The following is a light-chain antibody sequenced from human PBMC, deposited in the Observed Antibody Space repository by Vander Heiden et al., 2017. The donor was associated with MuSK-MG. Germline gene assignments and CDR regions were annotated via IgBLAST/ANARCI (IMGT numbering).Light chain of an antibody. CDR1: QDISSA. CDR3: QQVFNFPYT. Sequence: AIQLTHSLSSLSASVGDRVTITRRASQDISSALAWYQQKPGKAPKVLIYAASSLVSGVPLRFSGSGSGTDFTLTISSLQPEDFATYYCQQVFNFPYTFGQGTKLEIK. V-gene: IGKV1D-13*01. J-gene: IGKJ2*01. CDR2: AAS.